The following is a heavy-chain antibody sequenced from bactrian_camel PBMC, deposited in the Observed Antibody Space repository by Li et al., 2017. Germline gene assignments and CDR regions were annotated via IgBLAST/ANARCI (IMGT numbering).Heavy chain of an antibody. D-gene: IGHD2*01. CDR3: AGEGFAWRARRTQVIGGMCQSGVSY. V-gene: IGHV3S53*01. CDR2: IGIDGST. Sequence: HVQLVESGGGSVQAGGSLRLSCATSTYSLSLYQLAWFRQAPGKEHEEVAFIGIDGSTRYVDSVKGRFTISKDNAKKTLYLQINSLTPEDTGMYYCAGEGFAWRARRTQVIGGMCQSGVSYWGQGTQVTVS. J-gene: IGHJ4*01. CDR1: TYSLSLYQ.